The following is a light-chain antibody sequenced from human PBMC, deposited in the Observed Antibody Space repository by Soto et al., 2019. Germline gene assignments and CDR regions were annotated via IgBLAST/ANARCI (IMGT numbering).Light chain of an antibody. J-gene: IGKJ4*01. CDR3: QQYDSLPLT. V-gene: IGKV1-33*01. Sequence: DIQMTQSPSTLSASVGDRVTITCRASQDINTFLAWYQQKPGKAPKLLIYDASNLAAGAPSRFSGSGSGTAFTFAISGLQPDDVATYYCQQYDSLPLTFGGGTKVEIK. CDR1: QDINTF. CDR2: DAS.